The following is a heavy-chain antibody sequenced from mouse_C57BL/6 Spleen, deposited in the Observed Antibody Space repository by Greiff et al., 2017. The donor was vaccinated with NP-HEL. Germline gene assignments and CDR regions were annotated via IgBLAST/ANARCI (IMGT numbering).Heavy chain of an antibody. CDR2: IYPGDGDT. CDR1: GYAFSSSW. V-gene: IGHV1-82*01. J-gene: IGHJ3*01. D-gene: IGHD1-1*01. Sequence: VQLQQSGPELVKPGASVKISCKASGYAFSSSWMNWVKQRPGKGLEWIGRIYPGDGDTNYNGKFKGKATLTADKSSSTAYMQLSSLTSEDSAVYFCARSLLRYAWFAYWGQGTLVTVSA. CDR3: ARSLLRYAWFAY.